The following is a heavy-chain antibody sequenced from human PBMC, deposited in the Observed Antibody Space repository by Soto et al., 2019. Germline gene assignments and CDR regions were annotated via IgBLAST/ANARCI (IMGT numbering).Heavy chain of an antibody. CDR1: GGSISSYY. J-gene: IGHJ5*02. CDR2: IYYSGST. CDR3: ARDQTNYYDSSGYYSWFDP. Sequence: ASETLSLTCTVSGGSISSYYWSWIRQPPGKGLEWIGYIYYSGSTNYNPSLKSRVTISVDTSKNQFSLKLSSVTAADTAVYYCARDQTNYYDSSGYYSWFDPWGQGTLVTVSS. D-gene: IGHD3-22*01. V-gene: IGHV4-59*01.